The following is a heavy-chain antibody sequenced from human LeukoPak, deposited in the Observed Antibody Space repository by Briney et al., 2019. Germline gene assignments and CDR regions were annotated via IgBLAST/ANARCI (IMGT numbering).Heavy chain of an antibody. CDR3: ARDKRGYFDPNWFDP. J-gene: IGHJ5*02. CDR1: GFTFSRYD. D-gene: IGHD3-9*01. CDR2: ISYHESNK. Sequence: GTSLRLSCAASGFTFSRYDMHWVRQAPGKGVEGLAVISYHESNKYYVDSVKGRFTISRDNSKNTLYLQMNTLRAEDTAVYYCARDKRGYFDPNWFDPWGQGTLVTVSS. V-gene: IGHV3-30*03.